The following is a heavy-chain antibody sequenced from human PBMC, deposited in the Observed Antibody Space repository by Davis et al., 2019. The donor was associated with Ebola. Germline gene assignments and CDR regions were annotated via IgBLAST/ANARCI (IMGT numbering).Heavy chain of an antibody. J-gene: IGHJ3*02. Sequence: GESLKISCAASGFTFNNYAMSWVRQAPGKGLEWVSAISGSGGSTYYADSLKGRFTISRDNSKNTLYLQMNSLRAEDTAVYYCARDITSSEAFDIWGQGTMVTVSS. CDR1: GFTFNNYA. CDR3: ARDITSSEAFDI. D-gene: IGHD6-6*01. V-gene: IGHV3-23*01. CDR2: ISGSGGST.